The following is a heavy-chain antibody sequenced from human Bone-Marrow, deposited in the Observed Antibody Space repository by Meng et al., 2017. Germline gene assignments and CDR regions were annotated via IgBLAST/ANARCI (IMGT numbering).Heavy chain of an antibody. CDR1: GGSISSIDW. J-gene: IGHJ4*02. Sequence: QVQVQAAGPGLVKPSGTLSLTCVVSGGSISSIDWWSWVRQPPGKGLEWIGEIYHGGDTNYNPSLKSRVTIAIDKSKNQFSLKLSSVTAADTAVYYCASWIYSCGWQWGQGALVTVSS. D-gene: IGHD6-19*01. V-gene: IGHV4/OR15-8*02. CDR3: ASWIYSCGWQ. CDR2: IYHGGDT.